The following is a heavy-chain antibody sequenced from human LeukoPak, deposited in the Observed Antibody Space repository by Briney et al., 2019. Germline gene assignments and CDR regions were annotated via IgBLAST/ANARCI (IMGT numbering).Heavy chain of an antibody. Sequence: GGSLRLSCVASGFTFSSYSMNWVRQAPGKGLEWVSYISTSSSTIYYADSVKGRFTISRDNSKNTLYLQMNSLRAEDTAVYYCARDPTAYYDSSGYYLNTIDYWGQGTLVTVSS. CDR1: GFTFSSYS. V-gene: IGHV3-48*01. J-gene: IGHJ4*02. D-gene: IGHD3-22*01. CDR3: ARDPTAYYDSSGYYLNTIDY. CDR2: ISTSSSTI.